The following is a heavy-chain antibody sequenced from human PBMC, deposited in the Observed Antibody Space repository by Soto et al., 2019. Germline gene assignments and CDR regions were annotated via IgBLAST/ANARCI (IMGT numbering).Heavy chain of an antibody. J-gene: IGHJ6*03. D-gene: IGHD6-19*01. CDR3: ARDVGQQWPYYMDV. CDR1: GFTFSDYY. V-gene: IGHV3-11*01. Sequence: GGSLRLSCAASGFTFSDYYMSWIRQAPGKGLEWVSYISSSGSTIYYADSVKGRFTISRDNAKNSLYLQMNSLRAEDTAVYYCARDVGQQWPYYMDVWGKGTTVTVSS. CDR2: ISSSGSTI.